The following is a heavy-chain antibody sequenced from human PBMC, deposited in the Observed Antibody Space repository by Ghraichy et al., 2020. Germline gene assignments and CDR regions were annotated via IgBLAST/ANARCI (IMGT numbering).Heavy chain of an antibody. Sequence: GGSLRLSCAASGFSFTDYWMHWVRQAPGKGLEWVGRIRKKVNSYTTVYAASAEGRFTISRDDSKNSLYLQMDSLTTEDTAVYYCARVVVVAGSYYFDYWGQGTLVTVSS. CDR2: IRKKVNSYTT. V-gene: IGHV3-72*01. CDR3: ARVVVVAGSYYFDY. D-gene: IGHD2-21*02. J-gene: IGHJ4*02. CDR1: GFSFTDYW.